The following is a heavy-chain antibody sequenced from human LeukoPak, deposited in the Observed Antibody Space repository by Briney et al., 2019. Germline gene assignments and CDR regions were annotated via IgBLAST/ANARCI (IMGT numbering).Heavy chain of an antibody. CDR3: ASPRRSSGFDY. CDR1: GGSFSGHY. D-gene: IGHD6-19*01. Sequence: SETLSLTCAVYGGSFSGHYWSWIRQPPGKGLEWIGEINHSGSTNYNPSLKSRVTISVDTSENQFSLRLTSVTAADTAVYYCASPRRSSGFDYWGQGTLVTVSS. CDR2: INHSGST. V-gene: IGHV4-34*01. J-gene: IGHJ4*02.